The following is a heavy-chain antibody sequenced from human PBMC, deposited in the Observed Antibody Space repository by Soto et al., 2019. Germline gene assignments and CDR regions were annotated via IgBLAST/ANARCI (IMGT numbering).Heavy chain of an antibody. J-gene: IGHJ6*03. CDR2: MNPNSGNT. CDR1: GYTFTSYD. V-gene: IGHV1-8*01. CDR3: ARAYSGDDILTSYYYYYMDV. Sequence: ASVKVSCKASGYTFTSYDINWVRQATGQGPEWMGWMNPNSGNTGYAQKFQGRVTMTRNTSISTAYMELSSLRSEDTAVYYCARAYSGDDILTSYYYYYMDVWGKGTTVTVSS. D-gene: IGHD3-9*01.